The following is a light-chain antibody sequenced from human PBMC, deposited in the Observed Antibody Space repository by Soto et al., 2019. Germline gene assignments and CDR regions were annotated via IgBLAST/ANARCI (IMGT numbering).Light chain of an antibody. CDR2: LEGSGSY. Sequence: QPVLTQSSSASASLGSSVKLTCTLSSGHSSYIIAWHQQQPGKAPRYLMKLEGSGSYNKGSAVPDRFSGSSSGADRYLTISNLPFEDEADYYCETWDSNTRVFGGGTKVTVL. CDR1: SGHSSYI. V-gene: IGLV4-60*02. J-gene: IGLJ3*02. CDR3: ETWDSNTRV.